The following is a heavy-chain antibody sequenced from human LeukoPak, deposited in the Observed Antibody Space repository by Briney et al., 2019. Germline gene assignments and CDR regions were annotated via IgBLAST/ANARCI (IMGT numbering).Heavy chain of an antibody. Sequence: GGSLRLSCAASGFTFSSYGMHWVRQAPGKGLEWVAVMSYDGSNKYYADSVKGRFTISRDNSKNTLYLQMNSLRAEDTAVYYCAKGEGSYGYYYYGMDVWGQGTTVTVSS. V-gene: IGHV3-30*18. D-gene: IGHD5-18*01. CDR2: MSYDGSNK. J-gene: IGHJ6*02. CDR3: AKGEGSYGYYYYGMDV. CDR1: GFTFSSYG.